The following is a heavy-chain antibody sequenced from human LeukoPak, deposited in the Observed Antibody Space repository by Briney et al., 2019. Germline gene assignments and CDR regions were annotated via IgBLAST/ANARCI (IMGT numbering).Heavy chain of an antibody. CDR1: GFTFSNAW. CDR2: IKSKTDGGTT. V-gene: IGHV3-15*01. CDR3: TTSPNYYDSSGHFDY. J-gene: IGHJ4*02. Sequence: GGSLRLSCAASGFTFSNAWMSWVRQAPGKGLEWVGRIKSKTDGGTTDYAAPVKGRFTISRDDSKNTLYLQMNSLKTEDTAVYYCTTSPNYYDSSGHFDYWGQGTLVTVSS. D-gene: IGHD3-22*01.